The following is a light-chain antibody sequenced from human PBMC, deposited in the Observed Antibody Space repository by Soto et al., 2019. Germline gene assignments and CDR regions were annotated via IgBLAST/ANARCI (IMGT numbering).Light chain of an antibody. V-gene: IGKV3-15*01. J-gene: IGKJ5*01. CDR3: QQYNNWPIT. Sequence: EIVLTQSPTTLSVSPGERATLSCRASQSVSSNLAWYKQKPGQAPRLLIYGASTRATGIPARFSGSGSGTEFTLTISNLKSEDFEVYYCQQYNNWPITFGQGTRLEIK. CDR1: QSVSSN. CDR2: GAS.